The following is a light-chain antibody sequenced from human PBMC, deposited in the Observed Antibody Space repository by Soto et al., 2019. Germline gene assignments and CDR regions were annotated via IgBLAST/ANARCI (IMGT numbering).Light chain of an antibody. CDR2: DAS. Sequence: EIVMTQSPPTLSVSPGERATLSCRASQSVGSKLAWYQQRPGQDPRLLIYDASNRATGIPARFSGSGSGTEFSLTISSLQSEDFAVYACQQYGDWPGAFGGGTKVEIK. CDR3: QQYGDWPGA. J-gene: IGKJ4*01. V-gene: IGKV3D-15*01. CDR1: QSVGSK.